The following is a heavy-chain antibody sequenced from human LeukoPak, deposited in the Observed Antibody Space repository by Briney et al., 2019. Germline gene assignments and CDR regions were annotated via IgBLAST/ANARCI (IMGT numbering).Heavy chain of an antibody. CDR2: IYSDGTT. V-gene: IGHV4-39*01. D-gene: IGHD6-19*01. Sequence: PSETLSLTCTVSGDSISSSSYYWGWIRQSPGKGLEWIGSIYSDGTTFYHPSLKRRVTISVDTSKNQFSLNVTSVTAADTAVYYCARRAASSAAVGYWGQGSLVTVSS. J-gene: IGHJ4*02. CDR1: GDSISSSSYY. CDR3: ARRAASSAAVGY.